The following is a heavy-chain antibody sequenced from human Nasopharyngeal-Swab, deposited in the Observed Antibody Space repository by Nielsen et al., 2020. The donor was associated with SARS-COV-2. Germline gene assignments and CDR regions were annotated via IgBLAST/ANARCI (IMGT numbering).Heavy chain of an antibody. CDR2: FDPEDGET. CDR3: ATGVPAAMEGYYYGMDV. CDR1: GYTLTELS. J-gene: IGHJ6*02. Sequence: ASVNVSCKVSGYTLTELSMHWVRQAPGKGLEWVGGFDPEDGETIYAQKFQGRVTMTEDTSTDTAYMELSSLRSEDTAVYYCATGVPAAMEGYYYGMDVWGQGTTVTVSS. D-gene: IGHD2-2*01. V-gene: IGHV1-24*01.